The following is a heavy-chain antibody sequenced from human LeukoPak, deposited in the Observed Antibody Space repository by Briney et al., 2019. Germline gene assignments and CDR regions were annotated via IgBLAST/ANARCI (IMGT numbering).Heavy chain of an antibody. D-gene: IGHD4-17*01. CDR2: IYSGGTT. V-gene: IGHV3-53*01. CDR1: GFTVSSNY. J-gene: IGHJ4*02. Sequence: PGESLRLSCAAYGFTVSSNYMSWVSQAQGKGLEWVSAIYSGGTTYYPDSVKGRFTISRDNSKNTLYLQMNSLRAEDTAVYYCARGDYGDYSGGYYFDYWGQGTLVTVSS. CDR3: ARGDYGDYSGGYYFDY.